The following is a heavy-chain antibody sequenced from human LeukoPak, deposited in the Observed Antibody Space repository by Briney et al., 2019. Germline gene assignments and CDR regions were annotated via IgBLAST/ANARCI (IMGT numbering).Heavy chain of an antibody. J-gene: IGHJ6*03. Sequence: WASVKVSCKVSGYTLTELSMHWVRQAPGKGLEWMGGFDPEDGETIYAQKFQGRVTMTEDTSTDTAYMELSSLRSEDTAVYYCATVDSSSWNHYMDVWGKGTTVTISS. CDR2: FDPEDGET. V-gene: IGHV1-24*01. D-gene: IGHD6-13*01. CDR3: ATVDSSSWNHYMDV. CDR1: GYTLTELS.